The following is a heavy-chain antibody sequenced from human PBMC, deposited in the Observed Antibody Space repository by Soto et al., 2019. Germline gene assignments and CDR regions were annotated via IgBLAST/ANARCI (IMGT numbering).Heavy chain of an antibody. J-gene: IGHJ5*02. CDR2: MWYDGSNK. CDR3: ARGVGFLEWLNRFDP. CDR1: GFTFSSYG. V-gene: IGHV3-33*01. D-gene: IGHD3-3*01. Sequence: GGSLRLSCAASGFTFSSYGMHWVRQAPGKGLEWGAVMWYDGSNKYYADSVKGRFTISRDNSKNTLYLQMNSLRAEDTAAYYCARGVGFLEWLNRFDPWGQGTLVTVSS.